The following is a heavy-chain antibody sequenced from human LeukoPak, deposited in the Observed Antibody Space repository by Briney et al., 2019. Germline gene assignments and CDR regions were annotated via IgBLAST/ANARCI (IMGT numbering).Heavy chain of an antibody. V-gene: IGHV4-59*01. J-gene: IGHJ4*02. CDR1: GGSISSYY. CDR2: IYYSGST. Sequence: PSETLSLTCTVSGGSISSYYWSWIRQPPGKGLEWIGYIYYSGSTNYNPSLKSRVTISVDTSKNQFSLKLSSVTAADTAVYYCARVGGYSGSYLDYWGQGTLVTVPS. D-gene: IGHD1-26*01. CDR3: ARVGGYSGSYLDY.